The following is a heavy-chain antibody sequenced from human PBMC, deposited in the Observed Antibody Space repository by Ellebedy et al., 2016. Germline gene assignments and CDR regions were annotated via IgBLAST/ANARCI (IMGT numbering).Heavy chain of an antibody. V-gene: IGHV4-59*01. D-gene: IGHD3-22*01. CDR1: GGSFSDYY. Sequence: SETLSLTCAVYGGSFSDYYWSWIRQPPGNGLEWLGYVFYSGSTIYNPSLRSRVTISVDTSTYQFSLNLSSVTAADTAVYYCARSRPHYDSSGFYHSQYHFYPLDVWGQGTTVTVS. J-gene: IGHJ6*02. CDR3: ARSRPHYDSSGFYHSQYHFYPLDV. CDR2: VFYSGST.